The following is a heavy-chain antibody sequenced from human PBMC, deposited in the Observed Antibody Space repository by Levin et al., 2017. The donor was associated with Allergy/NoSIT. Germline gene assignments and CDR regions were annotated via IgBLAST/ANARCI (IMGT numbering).Heavy chain of an antibody. V-gene: IGHV3-49*03. D-gene: IGHD2-15*01. CDR3: SREGEVVVAPTPTFLSFDS. J-gene: IGHJ4*02. Sequence: GGSLRLSCKGSGFSFRDYSVSWFRQAPGMGLEWLGLVRTQSYGGTTKYAASVKGRFTISRDDSKSVAYLQMNSLKTEDSALYYCSREGEVVVAPTPTFLSFDSWGQGTLVTVSS. CDR1: GFSFRDYS. CDR2: VRTQSYGGTT.